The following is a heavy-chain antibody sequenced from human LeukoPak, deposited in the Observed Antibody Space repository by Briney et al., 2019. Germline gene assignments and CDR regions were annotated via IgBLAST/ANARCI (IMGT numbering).Heavy chain of an antibody. V-gene: IGHV3-48*01. J-gene: IGHJ4*02. CDR2: ITFSSSII. Sequence: GGSLRLSCAASGFTFSSYSMNWVRQAAGKGLEWVSYITFSSSIIYYADSVKGRFTISRDNAKKSLYLQMNSLRAEDTAVYYCARAHNWKYGTFDYWGQGTLVTVSS. CDR3: ARAHNWKYGTFDY. CDR1: GFTFSSYS. D-gene: IGHD1-7*01.